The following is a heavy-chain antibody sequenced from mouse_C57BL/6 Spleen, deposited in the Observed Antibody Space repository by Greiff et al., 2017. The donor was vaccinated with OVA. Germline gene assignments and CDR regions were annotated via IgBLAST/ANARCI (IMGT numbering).Heavy chain of an antibody. Sequence: VQLQQSGPELVKPGASVKISCKASGYSFTGYYMNWVKQSPEKSLEWIGEINPSNGGTTYNQKFKAKATLTVDKSSSTAYMQLKSLTSEDSAVYYCARGDTTAVGYYGDYWGQGTTLTVSS. CDR3: ARGDTTAVGYYGDY. CDR2: INPSNGGT. D-gene: IGHD1-1*01. CDR1: GYSFTGYY. J-gene: IGHJ2*01. V-gene: IGHV1-42*01.